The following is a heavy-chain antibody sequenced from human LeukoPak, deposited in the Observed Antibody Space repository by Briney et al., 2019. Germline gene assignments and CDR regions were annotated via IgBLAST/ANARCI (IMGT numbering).Heavy chain of an antibody. D-gene: IGHD3-3*01. J-gene: IGHJ4*01. CDR1: GFTFSSYW. CDR2: IRQDGSEK. V-gene: IGHV3-7*04. Sequence: PGGSLRLSCAASGFTFSSYWMSWVRQAPGKGLEWGANIRQDGSEKYYVDSVKGRFTISRDNAKNSLYLQMNSLRAEDTAVYYCXRAYYDFWSGXSYYFDYWGXGXLXXVS. CDR3: XRAYYDFWSGXSYYFDY.